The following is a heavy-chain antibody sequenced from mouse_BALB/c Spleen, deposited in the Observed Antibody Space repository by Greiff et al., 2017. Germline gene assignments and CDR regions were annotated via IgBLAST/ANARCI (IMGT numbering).Heavy chain of an antibody. J-gene: IGHJ2*01. Sequence: EVMLVESGGGLVKPGGSLKLSCAASGFTFSSYAMSWVRQTPEKRLEWVASISSGGSTYYPDSVKGRFTISRDNARNILYLQMSSLRSEDTAMYYCARGGDNYDDYWGQGTTLTVSS. V-gene: IGHV5-6-5*01. CDR2: ISSGGST. CDR3: ARGGDNYDDY. CDR1: GFTFSSYA.